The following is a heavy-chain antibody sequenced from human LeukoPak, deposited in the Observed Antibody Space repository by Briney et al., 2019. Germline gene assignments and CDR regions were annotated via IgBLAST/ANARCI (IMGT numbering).Heavy chain of an antibody. V-gene: IGHV3-21*01. CDR2: ISSSSGYI. CDR3: ARNLEVAAAPDF. J-gene: IGHJ4*02. Sequence: GGSLRLSCAASGFTFSTYSMNWVRQAPGKGLEWVSSISSSSGYIYYADSVKGRFTISRDNAKNSLYLQMNSLRAEDTAVYYCARNLEVAAAPDFWGQGTLVTVSS. CDR1: GFTFSTYS. D-gene: IGHD2-15*01.